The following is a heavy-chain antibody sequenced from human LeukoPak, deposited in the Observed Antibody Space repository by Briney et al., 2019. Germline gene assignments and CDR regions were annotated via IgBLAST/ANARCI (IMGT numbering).Heavy chain of an antibody. Sequence: QTGGSLRLSCAASGSTFSSYWMHWVRHAPGKGLVWVSRINTDGSSTSYADSVKGRFTISRDNAKNTLYLQMNSLRAEDTAVYYCAVGPAAIHNWFDPWGQGTLVTVSS. CDR2: INTDGSST. V-gene: IGHV3-74*01. CDR1: GSTFSSYW. D-gene: IGHD2-2*01. J-gene: IGHJ5*02. CDR3: AVGPAAIHNWFDP.